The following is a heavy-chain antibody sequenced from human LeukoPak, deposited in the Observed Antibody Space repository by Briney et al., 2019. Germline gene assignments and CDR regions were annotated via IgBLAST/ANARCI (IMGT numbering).Heavy chain of an antibody. CDR2: VYTSGST. CDR1: GGSISGGY. D-gene: IGHD4-11*01. CDR3: AKSYFDYSTYYSYYFNL. V-gene: IGHV4-4*09. J-gene: IGHJ4*02. Sequence: PLETLSLTCTVSGGSISGGYWSWIRQPPGRGLEWIGYVYTSGSTNYNPSLKSRVTISVDTSKSQFALKLSSVTAADTAVYYCAKSYFDYSTYYSYYFNLWGPGALVTVSS.